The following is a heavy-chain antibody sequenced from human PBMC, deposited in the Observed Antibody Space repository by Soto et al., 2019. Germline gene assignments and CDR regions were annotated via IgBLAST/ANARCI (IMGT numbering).Heavy chain of an antibody. J-gene: IGHJ3*02. CDR2: ISGSGGST. D-gene: IGHD2-21*02. Sequence: QPGGSLRLSCAASGFTFISYAMSWVRQAPGKGLEWVSAISGSGGSTYYADSVKGRFTISRDNSKNTLYLQMNSLRAEDTAVYYCAKDTVVTAITSYPDAFDIWGQGTMVTVSS. CDR3: AKDTVVTAITSYPDAFDI. V-gene: IGHV3-23*01. CDR1: GFTFISYA.